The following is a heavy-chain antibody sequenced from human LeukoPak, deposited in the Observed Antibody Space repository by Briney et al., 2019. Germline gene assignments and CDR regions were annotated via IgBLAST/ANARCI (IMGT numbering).Heavy chain of an antibody. CDR3: AREALIEGFYYYMDV. CDR2: FYTSGST. D-gene: IGHD3-22*01. CDR1: GGSISSYY. J-gene: IGHJ6*03. V-gene: IGHV4-4*07. Sequence: SETLSLTCTVSGGSISSYYWSWIRQPAGKGLEWIGRFYTSGSTNYNPFLKSRVIMSVDTSQNQFSLKLSSVTAADTAVYYCAREALIEGFYYYMDVWGKGTTVTVSS.